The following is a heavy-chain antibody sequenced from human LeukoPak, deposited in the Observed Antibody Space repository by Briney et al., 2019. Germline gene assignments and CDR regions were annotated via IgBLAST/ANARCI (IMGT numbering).Heavy chain of an antibody. CDR2: ISWDGGST. D-gene: IGHD3-10*01. CDR1: GFMFDDYA. CDR3: AKDNGSGSYSMDV. J-gene: IGHJ6*03. V-gene: IGHV3-43*01. Sequence: GGSLRLSCAASGFMFDDYAMHWVRQAPGKGLEWVSLISWDGGSTYYADSVKGRFTISRDNSKNSLYLQMNSLRTEDTALYYCAKDNGSGSYSMDVWGKGTTVTISS.